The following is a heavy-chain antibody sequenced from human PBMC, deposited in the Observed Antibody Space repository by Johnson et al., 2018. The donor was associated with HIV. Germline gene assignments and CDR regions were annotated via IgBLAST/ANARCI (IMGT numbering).Heavy chain of an antibody. CDR1: GFTFSSYG. CDR3: AKVNRMEQWLAGGGAFDI. Sequence: QVQLVESGGGVVQPGGSLRLSCAASGFTFSSYGMHWVRQAPGKGLEWVAFIRYDGSEKSYVDSVKGRFTISRDNSKNTLYLQMNSLRAEDTAVYYCAKVNRMEQWLAGGGAFDIWGQGTMVTVSS. J-gene: IGHJ3*02. D-gene: IGHD6-19*01. CDR2: IRYDGSEK. V-gene: IGHV3-30*02.